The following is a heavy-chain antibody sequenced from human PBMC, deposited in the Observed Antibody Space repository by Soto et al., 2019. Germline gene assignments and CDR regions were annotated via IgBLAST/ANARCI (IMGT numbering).Heavy chain of an antibody. CDR3: ARDGGPRGDYYYAMDV. J-gene: IGHJ6*02. D-gene: IGHD3-10*01. V-gene: IGHV4-31*03. Sequence: QVQLQESGPGLVKPSQTLSLTCTVSGGSISRSSAYYWSWIRQHPEKGLEWIGYIYSGGTTNDNPSLRSRVTISLDTANNQFSLNLSSVTAADTALYYCARDGGPRGDYYYAMDVWGQGTTVTVSS. CDR2: IYSGGTT. CDR1: GGSISRSSAYY.